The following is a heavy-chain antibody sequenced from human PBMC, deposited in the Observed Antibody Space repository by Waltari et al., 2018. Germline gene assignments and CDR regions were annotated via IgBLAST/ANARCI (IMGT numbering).Heavy chain of an antibody. J-gene: IGHJ5*02. D-gene: IGHD2-21*01. CDR3: ARHSMVVTLFDP. CDR2: IYHSGST. CDR1: GYSISSGYY. V-gene: IGHV4-38-2*01. Sequence: QVQLQESGPGLVKPSETLSLTCAVSGYSISSGYYWGWIRQPPGKGLEWIGSIYHSGSTCYNPSLKSRVTISVDTSKNQFSLKLSSVTAADTAVYYCARHSMVVTLFDPWGQGTLVTVSS.